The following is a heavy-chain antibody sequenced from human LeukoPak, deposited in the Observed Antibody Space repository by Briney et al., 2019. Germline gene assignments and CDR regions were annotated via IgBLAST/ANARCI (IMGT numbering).Heavy chain of an antibody. CDR3: ASLQGYCSGNRCPSSANYYYYMDV. Sequence: SETLSLTCTVSGGSIRSNYYWGWIRQPPGKGLEWIGSIYYSVNSYYNPSLKSRVTMSIDTSKNQFSLKVNSVTAADTAVYYCASLQGYCSGNRCPSSANYYYYMDVWGKGTTVTVSS. CDR1: GGSIRSNYY. V-gene: IGHV4-39*07. J-gene: IGHJ6*03. D-gene: IGHD2-15*01. CDR2: IYYSVNS.